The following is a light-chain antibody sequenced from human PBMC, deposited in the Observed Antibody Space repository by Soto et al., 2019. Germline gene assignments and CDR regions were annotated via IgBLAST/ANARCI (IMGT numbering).Light chain of an antibody. Sequence: QSALTQPASVSGSPGQSITISCTGTSSDVGSYNLVSWFQQHPGEAPKLMIYEGTKRPSGVSNRFSGSKSGNTASLTISGLQAEDEAHYYCCSYAGSDTMLFGGGTKLTVL. J-gene: IGLJ2*01. CDR3: CSYAGSDTML. CDR1: SSDVGSYNL. CDR2: EGT. V-gene: IGLV2-23*01.